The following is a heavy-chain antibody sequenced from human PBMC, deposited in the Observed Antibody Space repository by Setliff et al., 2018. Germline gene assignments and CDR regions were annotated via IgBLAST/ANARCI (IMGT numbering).Heavy chain of an antibody. V-gene: IGHV3-48*01. J-gene: IGHJ4*02. D-gene: IGHD6-19*01. CDR1: GFTFSGYS. CDR3: ARDFGGWNLYYFDF. CDR2: ISGSSHII. Sequence: GGSLRLSCAASGFTFSGYSMNWVRQAPGKGLEWVSYISGSSHIISYADSVKGRFTISRDNAENSLYLRMNGLRAEDTAFYYCARDFGGWNLYYFDFRGQGTLVTVSS.